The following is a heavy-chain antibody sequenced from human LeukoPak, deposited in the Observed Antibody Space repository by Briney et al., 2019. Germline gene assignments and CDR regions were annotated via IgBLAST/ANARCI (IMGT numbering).Heavy chain of an antibody. CDR3: ARDLGRFQIFDY. CDR2: ISSSSSYI. Sequence: PGGSLRLSCAASGFTFSSYSMNWVRQAPGKGLEWVSSISSSSSYIYYADSVKGRFTISRDNAKNSLYLQMNSLRAEDTAVYYCARDLGRFQIFDYWGQGTLVTVSS. CDR1: GFTFSSYS. V-gene: IGHV3-21*01. D-gene: IGHD1-14*01. J-gene: IGHJ4*02.